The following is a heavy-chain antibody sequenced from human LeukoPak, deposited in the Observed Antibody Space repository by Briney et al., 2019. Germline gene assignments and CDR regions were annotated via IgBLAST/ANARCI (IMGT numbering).Heavy chain of an antibody. D-gene: IGHD3-16*02. CDR1: GITLSNYA. V-gene: IGHV3-23*01. CDR3: AKRGVVVRVFLVGFHREAYYFDS. J-gene: IGHJ4*02. CDR2: LSGSAGGT. Sequence: GGSLRLSCGVSGITLSNYAMSWVRQAPGKGLEWVAGLSGSAGGTTYADSVKGRFTISRDNSKNTLFLQMDRLRAEDTAVYFCAKRGVVVRVFLVGFHREAYYFDSWGQGAQATVSS.